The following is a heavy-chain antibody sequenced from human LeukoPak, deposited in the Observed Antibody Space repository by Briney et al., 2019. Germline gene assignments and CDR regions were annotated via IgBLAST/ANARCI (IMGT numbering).Heavy chain of an antibody. Sequence: PGGSLRLSCAASGFTFSSYEMNWVRQAPGKGLEWVSYISSSGSTIYYADSVKGRFTISRDNAKNSLYLQMNSLRAEDTAVYYCARDLAPSWLANYWGQGTLVTVSS. D-gene: IGHD6-19*01. J-gene: IGHJ4*02. V-gene: IGHV3-48*03. CDR2: ISSSGSTI. CDR1: GFTFSSYE. CDR3: ARDLAPSWLANY.